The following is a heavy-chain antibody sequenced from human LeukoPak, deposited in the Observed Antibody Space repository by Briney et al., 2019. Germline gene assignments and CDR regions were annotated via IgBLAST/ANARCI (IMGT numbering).Heavy chain of an antibody. CDR2: MNPNSGNT. Sequence: ASVKVSCKASGYTFTNYDINWVRQATGQGLEWVGWMNPNSGNTGYSQKFQGRVSMTRSASMSTAYMELSSLRSEDTAVYYCTRDTFFYDGSTSYFYFDPWGQGTPVTVSS. D-gene: IGHD3-22*01. V-gene: IGHV1-8*01. CDR1: GYTFTNYD. CDR3: TRDTFFYDGSTSYFYFDP. J-gene: IGHJ4*02.